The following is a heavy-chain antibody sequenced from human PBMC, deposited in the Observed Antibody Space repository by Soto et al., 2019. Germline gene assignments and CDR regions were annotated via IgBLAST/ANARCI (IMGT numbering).Heavy chain of an antibody. V-gene: IGHV3-73*01. CDR2: IRSRANSYAT. CDR3: TTSGYDKFVDY. Sequence: LRLSCAASGFTFSGSAMHWVRQASGKGLEWVGRIRSRANSYATTYAASVKGRFTISRDDSENTASLQMNSLKIEDTAVYYCTTSGYDKFVDYWGQGTLVTVSS. CDR1: GFTFSGSA. D-gene: IGHD5-12*01. J-gene: IGHJ4*02.